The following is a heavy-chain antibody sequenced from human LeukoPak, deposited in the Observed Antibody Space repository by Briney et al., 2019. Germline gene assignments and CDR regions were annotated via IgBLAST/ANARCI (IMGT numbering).Heavy chain of an antibody. J-gene: IGHJ4*02. Sequence: KTSETLSLTCSVDGGSFTGYYWTWIRQAPGKGPEWIGEINHRENSNYNPSLKSRVTLSIDTSKKQFSLHLTSLTAADTAVYYCARVTGYGGDSLRYWGQGTPVTISS. CDR1: GGSFTGYY. D-gene: IGHD4-23*01. CDR3: ARVTGYGGDSLRY. V-gene: IGHV4-34*01. CDR2: INHRENS.